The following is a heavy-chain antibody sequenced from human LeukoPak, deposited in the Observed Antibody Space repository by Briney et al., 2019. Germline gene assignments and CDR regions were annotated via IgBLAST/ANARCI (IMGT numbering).Heavy chain of an antibody. Sequence: GRSLRLSCAASGFTFSSYCMHGVRQAPGKGLEWVAVLWYDGSNKYYADSVKGRFTISRDNSKNTLYLQMNSLRAEDTAVYYCARELYGDYDNNWFDPWGQGTLVTVSS. V-gene: IGHV3-33*01. CDR1: GFTFSSYC. J-gene: IGHJ5*02. D-gene: IGHD4-17*01. CDR2: LWYDGSNK. CDR3: ARELYGDYDNNWFDP.